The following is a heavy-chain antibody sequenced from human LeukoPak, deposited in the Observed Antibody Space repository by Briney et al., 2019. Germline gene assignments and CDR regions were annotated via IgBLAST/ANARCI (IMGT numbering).Heavy chain of an antibody. CDR1: GFTFSSYG. D-gene: IGHD1-26*01. V-gene: IGHV3-30*18. CDR3: AKAIGVGSHYTRVDP. J-gene: IGHJ5*02. Sequence: PGGSLRLSCAASGFTFSSYGMHWVRQAPGKGLEWVAVISYDGSNKYYADSVKGRFTISRDNSKNTLYLQMNSLGAEDTAVYYCAKAIGVGSHYTRVDPWGQGTLVTVSS. CDR2: ISYDGSNK.